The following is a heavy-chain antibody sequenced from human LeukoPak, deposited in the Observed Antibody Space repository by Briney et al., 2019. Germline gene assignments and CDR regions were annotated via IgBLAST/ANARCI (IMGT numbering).Heavy chain of an antibody. V-gene: IGHV4-59*08. CDR1: AGSISSYY. Sequence: SETLSLTCTVSAGSISSYYWSWIRQPPGKGLEWIGYIYYSGSTNYNPSLKSRVTISVDTSKNQFSLKLSSATAADTAVYYCASSLSGSYSQIDYWGQGTLVTVSS. CDR2: IYYSGST. CDR3: ASSLSGSYSQIDY. D-gene: IGHD1-26*01. J-gene: IGHJ4*02.